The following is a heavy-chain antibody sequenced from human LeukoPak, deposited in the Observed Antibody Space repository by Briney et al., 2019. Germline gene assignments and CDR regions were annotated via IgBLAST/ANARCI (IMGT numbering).Heavy chain of an antibody. CDR3: ARGIQLWLDLDY. Sequence: PGGSLRLSCAASGFTFSSCSMNWVRQAPGKGLEWVSSISSSSSYIYYADSVKGRFTISRDNAKNSLYLQMNSLRAEDTAVYYCARGIQLWLDLDYWGQGTLVTVSS. CDR1: GFTFSSCS. D-gene: IGHD5-18*01. J-gene: IGHJ4*02. V-gene: IGHV3-21*01. CDR2: ISSSSSYI.